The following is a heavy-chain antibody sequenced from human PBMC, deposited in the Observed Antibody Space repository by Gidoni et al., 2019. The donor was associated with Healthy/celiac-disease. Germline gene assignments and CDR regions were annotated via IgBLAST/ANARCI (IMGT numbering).Heavy chain of an antibody. CDR2: ISGSGGST. Sequence: EVQLLESGGGLVQPGGSLRLSCAASGFTFSSYAMSWVRQAPGKGLEWVSAISGSGGSTYYADSVKGRFTISRDNSKNTLYLQMNSLRAEDTAVYYCAKAPKTLVVVAATGGDYWGQGTLVTVSS. V-gene: IGHV3-23*01. CDR1: GFTFSSYA. J-gene: IGHJ4*02. D-gene: IGHD2-15*01. CDR3: AKAPKTLVVVAATGGDY.